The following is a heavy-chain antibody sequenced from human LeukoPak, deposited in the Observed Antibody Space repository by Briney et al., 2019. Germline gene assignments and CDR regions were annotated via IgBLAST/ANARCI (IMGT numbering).Heavy chain of an antibody. J-gene: IGHJ2*01. CDR2: IREDGTEK. D-gene: IGHD7-27*01. Sequence: HPGGSLRLSCTASGFTFSGAWMTWVRQAPGKGLEWVANIREDGTEKNYVDSVKGRFTISRDNAKNSLFLQMSNLRDDDTAIYYCARKTAGDHWHFDLWGRGTLVSVSS. CDR1: GFTFSGAW. V-gene: IGHV3-7*01. CDR3: ARKTAGDHWHFDL.